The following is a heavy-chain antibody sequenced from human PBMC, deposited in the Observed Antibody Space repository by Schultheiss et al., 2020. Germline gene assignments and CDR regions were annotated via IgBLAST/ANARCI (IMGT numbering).Heavy chain of an antibody. Sequence: ASVKVSCKASGYTFTSYYMHWVRQAPGQGLEWMGWISAYNGNTNYAQKLQGRVTMTTDTSTSTAYMELRSLRSDDTAVYYCARDYDYVWGSYHPGGYWGQGTLVTVSS. CDR3: ARDYDYVWGSYHPGGY. CDR1: GYTFTSYY. J-gene: IGHJ4*02. V-gene: IGHV1-18*04. CDR2: ISAYNGNT. D-gene: IGHD3-16*02.